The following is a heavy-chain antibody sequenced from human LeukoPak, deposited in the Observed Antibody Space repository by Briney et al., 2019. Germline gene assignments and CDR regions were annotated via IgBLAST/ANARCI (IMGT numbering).Heavy chain of an antibody. J-gene: IGHJ4*02. CDR2: ISFSGSTI. CDR1: GFTFSSYE. Sequence: PGGSLRLSCAASGFTFSSYEMNWVRQAPGKGLEWVSHISFSGSTINYADSVKGRFTISRDNAKNSLYLQMNSLRAEDTAVYHCAREMLTGSGSHMDGFDYWGQGTLVTVSP. CDR3: AREMLTGSGSHMDGFDY. D-gene: IGHD1-26*01. V-gene: IGHV3-48*03.